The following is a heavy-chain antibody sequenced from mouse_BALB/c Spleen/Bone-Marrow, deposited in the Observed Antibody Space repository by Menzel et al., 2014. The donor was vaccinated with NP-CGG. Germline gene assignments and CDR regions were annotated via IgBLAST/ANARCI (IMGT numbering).Heavy chain of an antibody. CDR1: GYTFTIYW. D-gene: IGHD1-1*01. CDR2: IDPSTGYT. V-gene: IGHV1-7*01. CDR3: ARSGTVVEPALIY. Sequence: VQLQQSGAELAKPGASVKMSCKASGYTFTIYWMHWVKQRPGQGLEWIGYIDPSTGYTEYNQKFKDKATLTADKSSSTACMQLSSLTSEDSAVYYCARSGTVVEPALIYWGQGTLVTVSA. J-gene: IGHJ3*01.